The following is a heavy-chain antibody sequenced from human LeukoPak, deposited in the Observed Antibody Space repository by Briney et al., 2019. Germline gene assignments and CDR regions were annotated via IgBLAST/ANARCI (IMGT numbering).Heavy chain of an antibody. D-gene: IGHD3-22*01. CDR1: GFTFNGYA. CDR3: AKAPSGDSSGYYTDAFDI. J-gene: IGHJ3*02. CDR2: ISWNSGRI. Sequence: GRSLRLSRAASGFTFNGYAMHWVRQAPGKGLEWVSGISWNSGRIGYADSVKGRFTISRDNAKNSLYLQMNSLRAEDTAFYYCAKAPSGDSSGYYTDAFDIWGQGTMVTVSS. V-gene: IGHV3-9*01.